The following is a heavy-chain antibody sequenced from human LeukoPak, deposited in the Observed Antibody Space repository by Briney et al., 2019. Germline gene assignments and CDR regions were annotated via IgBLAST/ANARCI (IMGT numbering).Heavy chain of an antibody. CDR2: IYPGDSDT. CDR1: GYSFTSYW. CDR3: ARSSGRIYYYYYYYMDV. D-gene: IGHD2/OR15-2a*01. V-gene: IGHV5-51*01. Sequence: GESLKISCKGSGYSFTSYWIGWVRQMPGKGLEWMGIIYPGDSDTRYSPSFQGQVTISADKSISTAYLQWSSLKASDTAMYYCARSSGRIYYYYYYYMDVWGKGTMVTVSS. J-gene: IGHJ6*03.